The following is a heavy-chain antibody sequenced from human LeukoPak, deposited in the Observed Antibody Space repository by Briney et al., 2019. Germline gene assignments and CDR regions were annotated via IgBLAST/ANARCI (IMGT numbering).Heavy chain of an antibody. CDR1: GFTSGFTFDDYG. CDR3: VKDSNYDFWSGYYEGFDN. J-gene: IGHJ4*02. Sequence: GSLRLSCAASGFTSGFTFDDYGMNWVRQVPGKGLEWVSGISRDGGRTGYADSVQGRFTISRDNSRNSLHLQMNSLRVEDTAFYYCVKDSNYDFWSGYYEGFDNWGQGTLVTVSS. D-gene: IGHD3-3*01. CDR2: ISRDGGRT. V-gene: IGHV3-20*04.